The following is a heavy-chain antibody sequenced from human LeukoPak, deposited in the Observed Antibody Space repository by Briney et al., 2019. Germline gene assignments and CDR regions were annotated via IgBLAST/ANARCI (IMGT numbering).Heavy chain of an antibody. CDR3: ARVKKVASSGYSYYFDY. J-gene: IGHJ4*02. D-gene: IGHD3-22*01. Sequence: SETLSLTCTVSGGSISSYYWSWIRQPPGKGLEWIGYIYYSGSTKYNPSLKSRVTISVDTSKNRFSLKLSSVTAADTAVYYCARVKKVASSGYSYYFDYWGQGTLVTVSS. CDR1: GGSISSYY. CDR2: IYYSGST. V-gene: IGHV4-59*01.